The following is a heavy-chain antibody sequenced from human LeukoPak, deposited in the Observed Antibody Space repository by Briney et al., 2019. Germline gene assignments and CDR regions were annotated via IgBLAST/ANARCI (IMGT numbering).Heavy chain of an antibody. J-gene: IGHJ5*02. CDR3: ARFVGSYCSSTSCLDWFDP. V-gene: IGHV4-59*01. CDR1: GGSISSYY. Sequence: SETLSLTCTVSGGSISSYYRSWIRQPPGKGLEWIGYIYYSGSTNYNPSLKSRVTISVDTSKNQLSLKLSSVTAAYTAVYYCARFVGSYCSSTSCLDWFDPWGQGTLVTVSS. D-gene: IGHD2-2*01. CDR2: IYYSGST.